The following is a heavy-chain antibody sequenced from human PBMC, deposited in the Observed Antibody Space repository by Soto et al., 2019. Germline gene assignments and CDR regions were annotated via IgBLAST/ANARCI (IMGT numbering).Heavy chain of an antibody. V-gene: IGHV5-51*01. CDR1: GYSFTRYW. Sequence: GESLKISCKGSGYSFTRYWIGWVRQMPWKGLEWMGIIYPGDSDTRYSPSFQGQVTISADKSISTAYLQWSSLKASDTAMYYCARTSAAGKYYYGMDVWGQGTTVTVSS. CDR3: ARTSAAGKYYYGMDV. CDR2: IYPGDSDT. J-gene: IGHJ6*02. D-gene: IGHD6-13*01.